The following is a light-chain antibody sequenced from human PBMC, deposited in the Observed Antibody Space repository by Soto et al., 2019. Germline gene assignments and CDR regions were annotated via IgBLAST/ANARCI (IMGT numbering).Light chain of an antibody. CDR1: SSDVGGYNY. CDR3: SSYTSSSTLEGYV. V-gene: IGLV2-14*01. Sequence: QSALTQPASVSGSPGQSITISCTGTSSDVGGYNYVSWYQQHPGKAPKLMIYDVSNRPSWVSNRFSGSKSGNTASLTISGLQAEDEADYYCSSYTSSSTLEGYVFGTGTKLTVL. J-gene: IGLJ1*01. CDR2: DVS.